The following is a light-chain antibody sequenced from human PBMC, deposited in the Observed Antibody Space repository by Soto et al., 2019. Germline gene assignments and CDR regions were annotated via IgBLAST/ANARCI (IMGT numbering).Light chain of an antibody. V-gene: IGLV2-23*02. Sequence: QAVVTQPASVSGSPGQSITISCTGTSSDVGSYKYVSWYQQHPGKAPKLMIYEVSKRPSGYANRFSGSKSGNTASLTISGLQAEDEADYYCCSYADSSTYVFGTRTKLTVL. CDR3: CSYADSSTYV. CDR1: SSDVGSYKY. J-gene: IGLJ1*01. CDR2: EVS.